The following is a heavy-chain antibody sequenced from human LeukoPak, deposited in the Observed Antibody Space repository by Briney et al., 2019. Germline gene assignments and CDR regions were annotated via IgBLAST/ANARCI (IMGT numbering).Heavy chain of an antibody. Sequence: GGSLRLSCAASGFTFSSYGMHWVRQAPGKGLERVAVISYDGSNKYYADSVKGRFTISRDNSKNTLYLQMNSLRAEDTAVYYCAKEGSPGYSSGWYWFDPWGQGTLVTVSS. CDR1: GFTFSSYG. CDR2: ISYDGSNK. J-gene: IGHJ5*02. CDR3: AKEGSPGYSSGWYWFDP. D-gene: IGHD6-19*01. V-gene: IGHV3-30*18.